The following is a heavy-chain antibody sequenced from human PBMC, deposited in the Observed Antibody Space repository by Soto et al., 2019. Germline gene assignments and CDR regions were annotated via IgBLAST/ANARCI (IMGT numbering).Heavy chain of an antibody. V-gene: IGHV3-74*01. CDR2: INSDGSST. D-gene: IGHD6-13*01. Sequence: WGSLRFSCAASGFTFSSYWMHWVRQAPGKGLVWVSRINSDGSSTSYADSVKGRFTISRDNAKNTLYLQMNSLRAEDTAVYYCARVRGIAAAGTGAFDIWGQGTMVTVSS. CDR3: ARVRGIAAAGTGAFDI. CDR1: GFTFSSYW. J-gene: IGHJ3*02.